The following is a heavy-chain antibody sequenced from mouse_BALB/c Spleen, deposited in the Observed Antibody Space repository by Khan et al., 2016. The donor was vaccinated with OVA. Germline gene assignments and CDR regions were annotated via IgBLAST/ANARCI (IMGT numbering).Heavy chain of an antibody. V-gene: IGHV2-3*01. CDR1: GFSLTNYG. D-gene: IGHD2-1*01. Sequence: QVQLKQSGPGLVAPSQSLSITCTVSGFSLTNYGVNWVRQPPGKGLEWLGVIWGDGTTNYHSALISRLSINKDNSKSQVFFKLNSLQTDDTATYYCAKQNYGTLYAMDYWGQGTSVTVSS. CDR2: IWGDGTT. J-gene: IGHJ4*01. CDR3: AKQNYGTLYAMDY.